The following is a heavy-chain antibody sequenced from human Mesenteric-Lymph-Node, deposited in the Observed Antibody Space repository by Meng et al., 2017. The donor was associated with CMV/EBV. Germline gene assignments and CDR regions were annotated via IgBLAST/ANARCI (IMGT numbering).Heavy chain of an antibody. V-gene: IGHV3-30-3*01. Sequence: GESLKISCAASGFTFSSYAMHWVRQAPGKGLEWVAVISYDGSNKYYADSVKGRFTISRDNSKNTLYLQMNSLRAEDTAVYYCARDSGPFDYWGQGTLVTVSS. CDR2: ISYDGSNK. D-gene: IGHD3-10*01. J-gene: IGHJ4*02. CDR3: ARDSGPFDY. CDR1: GFTFSSYA.